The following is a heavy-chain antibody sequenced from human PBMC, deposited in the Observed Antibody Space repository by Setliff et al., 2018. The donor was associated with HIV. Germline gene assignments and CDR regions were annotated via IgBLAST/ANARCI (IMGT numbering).Heavy chain of an antibody. CDR2: INTGNGNT. J-gene: IGHJ4*02. Sequence: ASVKVSCKASGYTFTSHTIHWVRQAPGQGLEWMGWINTGNGNTKYSQKFQDRVTITRDTSASTGYMEVSSLRPEDTAVYYCARARFLEWLPDYWGQGTLVTVSS. CDR1: GYTFTSHT. V-gene: IGHV1-3*04. D-gene: IGHD3-3*01. CDR3: ARARFLEWLPDY.